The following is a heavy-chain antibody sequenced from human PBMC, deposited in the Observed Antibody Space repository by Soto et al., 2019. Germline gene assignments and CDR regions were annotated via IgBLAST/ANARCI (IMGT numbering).Heavy chain of an antibody. CDR1: DGSISSHS. Sequence: PSETLSLTCTVSDGSISSHSWNWIRQPPGRGLEWIGYVYSSGSTKYNPSLESRVTISVDTSKNQFSLKLTSLTAADTAIYYCARRVQANSVVVQGNWLDPSGQGTLVTVSS. D-gene: IGHD3-22*01. CDR3: ARRVQANSVVVQGNWLDP. V-gene: IGHV4-59*08. CDR2: VYSSGST. J-gene: IGHJ5*02.